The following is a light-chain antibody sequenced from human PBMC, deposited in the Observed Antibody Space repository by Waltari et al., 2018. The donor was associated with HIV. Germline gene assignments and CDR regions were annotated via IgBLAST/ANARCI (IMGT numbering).Light chain of an antibody. CDR2: GSY. V-gene: IGKV1-39*01. CDR1: QSISTF. CDR3: QQSFNTPWT. Sequence: DIQMTQYPSSLSASVGDRVTVTCRASQSISTFLNWYQQKPGKAPKLLIFGSYKLQDGVPSRFSGSGSGTDFTLTIGSLQSEDIATYYCQQSFNTPWTFGQGTKVEVK. J-gene: IGKJ1*01.